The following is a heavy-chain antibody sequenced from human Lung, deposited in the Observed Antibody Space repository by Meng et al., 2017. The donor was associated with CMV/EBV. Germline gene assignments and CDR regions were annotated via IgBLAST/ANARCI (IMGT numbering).Heavy chain of an antibody. V-gene: IGHV1-69*10. CDR2: VSPLLGVA. CDR1: GGIFSSSA. CDR3: ARIQGYRSRSSCSLLDGFDI. D-gene: IGHD2-15*01. J-gene: IGHJ3*02. Sequence: SVKVSXKTPGGIFSSSAISWVRQTPGQGLEWMGGVSPLLGVANYAQKFQGRVTITADTSTSTVYMDLRSLRSEDTAVYYCARIQGYRSRSSCSLLDGFDIWGQGTMVTVSS.